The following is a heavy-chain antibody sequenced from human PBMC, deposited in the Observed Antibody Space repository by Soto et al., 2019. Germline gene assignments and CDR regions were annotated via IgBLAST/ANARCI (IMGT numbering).Heavy chain of an antibody. J-gene: IGHJ3*01. D-gene: IGHD6-19*01. CDR3: AKTDSSGRRAFDV. CDR2: ISSGSSTI. V-gene: IGHV3-48*01. CDR1: GFTFSSYS. Sequence: EVQLVESGGGLVQPGGSLRLSCAASGFTFSSYSMNWVRQAPGKGLEWASYISSGSSTIYYADSVKGRFTISRDNAQNSLYLQRNSLRAEDTAVYYWAKTDSSGRRAFDVWCQGTMVTVSS.